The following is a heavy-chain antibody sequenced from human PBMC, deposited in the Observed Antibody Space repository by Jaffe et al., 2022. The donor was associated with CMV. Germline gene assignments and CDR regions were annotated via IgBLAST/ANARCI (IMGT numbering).Heavy chain of an antibody. Sequence: QVQLQQWGAGLLKPSETLSLTCAVYGGSFSGYYWSWIRQPPGKGLEWIGEINHSGSTNYNPSLKSRVTISVDTSKNQFSLKLSSVTAADTAVYYCARGRTVTSYYYYYYYMDVWGKGTTVTVSS. CDR2: INHSGST. V-gene: IGHV4-34*01. J-gene: IGHJ6*03. CDR3: ARGRTVTSYYYYYYYMDV. CDR1: GGSFSGYY. D-gene: IGHD4-17*01.